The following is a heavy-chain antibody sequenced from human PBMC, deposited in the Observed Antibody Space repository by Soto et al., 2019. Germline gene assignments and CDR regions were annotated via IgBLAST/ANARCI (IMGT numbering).Heavy chain of an antibody. CDR2: IYPGDSDT. Sequence: GESLKISCEVSGNTFTTYSIGWVRQMPGKGLEWMGSIYPGDSDTAYSPSFEGQVTISGDKSTTTAYLQWSSLKASDTAMYYCARGTVIQGYYCGMDVWGQGTTVTVSS. J-gene: IGHJ6*02. V-gene: IGHV5-51*01. D-gene: IGHD4-17*01. CDR1: GNTFTTYS. CDR3: ARGTVIQGYYCGMDV.